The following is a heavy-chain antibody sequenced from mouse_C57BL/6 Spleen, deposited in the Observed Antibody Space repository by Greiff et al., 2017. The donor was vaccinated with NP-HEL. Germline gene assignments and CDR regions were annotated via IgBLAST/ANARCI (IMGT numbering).Heavy chain of an antibody. CDR3: ARNRDGYYYAKCD. J-gene: IGHJ4*01. Sequence: VQLQQPGAELVKPGASVKLSCKASGYTFTSYWMHWVKQRPGQGLEWIGMIHPNSGSTNYNEKFKSKATLTVDKSSSTAYMQLSSLTSEDSAVYYCARNRDGYYYAKCDWGQGTSVTVSS. CDR2: IHPNSGST. V-gene: IGHV1-64*01. D-gene: IGHD4-1*01. CDR1: GYTFTSYW.